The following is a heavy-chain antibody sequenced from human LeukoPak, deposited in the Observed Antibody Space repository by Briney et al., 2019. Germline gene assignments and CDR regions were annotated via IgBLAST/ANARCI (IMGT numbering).Heavy chain of an antibody. CDR3: ARARSGYLYVFDY. CDR2: IYYSGST. V-gene: IGHV4-59*01. Sequence: PSETLSLTCTVSGGSISSYYWSWIRQPPGKGLEWIGYIYYSGSTNYNPSLKSRVTISVDTSKNQFSLKLSSVTAADTAVYYSARARSGYLYVFDYWGQGTLVTVSS. CDR1: GGSISSYY. D-gene: IGHD3-3*01. J-gene: IGHJ4*02.